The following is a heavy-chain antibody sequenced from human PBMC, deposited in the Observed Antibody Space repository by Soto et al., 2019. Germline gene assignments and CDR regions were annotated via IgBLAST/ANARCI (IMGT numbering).Heavy chain of an antibody. CDR2: IIPIFGTA. J-gene: IGHJ5*02. D-gene: IGHD3-10*01. V-gene: IGHV1-69*12. CDR3: ARDRRKYGSGSYSQYNWFDP. CDR1: GGTFSSYA. Sequence: QVQLVQSGAEVKKPGSSVKVSCKASGGTFSSYAISWVRQAPGQGLEWMGGIIPIFGTANYAQKFQGRVTITADESTITAYLELSSLRSEDTAVYYCARDRRKYGSGSYSQYNWFDPWGQGTLVTVSS.